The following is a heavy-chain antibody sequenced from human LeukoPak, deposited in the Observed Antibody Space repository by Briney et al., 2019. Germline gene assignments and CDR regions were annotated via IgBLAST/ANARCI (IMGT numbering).Heavy chain of an antibody. J-gene: IGHJ4*02. CDR2: IYTSGST. Sequence: SETLSLTCTVSGGSISSGSYYWSWIRQPAGKGLEWIARIYTSGSTNYNPSLKSRVTISVDTSKNQFSLKLSSVTAADTAVYYCARAGIPYYFDYWGQGTLVTVSS. V-gene: IGHV4-61*02. CDR1: GGSISSGSYY. D-gene: IGHD5-18*01. CDR3: ARAGIPYYFDY.